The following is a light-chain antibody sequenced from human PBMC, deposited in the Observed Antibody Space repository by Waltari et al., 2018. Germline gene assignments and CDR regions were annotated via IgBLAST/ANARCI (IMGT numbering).Light chain of an antibody. V-gene: IGLV2-23*02. Sequence: QSALTQPASVSGSPGQSITISCTGTSTDLVVSDYVSWYHHHPGNSPKVMIYDVTKRPSGVSNRFSGSKSGNTASLTISGLQAEDEADYYCCSYAGNNYVLFGGGTKLTVL. CDR2: DVT. CDR3: CSYAGNNYVL. CDR1: STDLVVSDY. J-gene: IGLJ2*01.